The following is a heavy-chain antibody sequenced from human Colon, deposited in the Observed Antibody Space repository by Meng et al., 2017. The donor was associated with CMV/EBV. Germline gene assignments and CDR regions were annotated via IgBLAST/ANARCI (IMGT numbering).Heavy chain of an antibody. Sequence: GESLKISCAASGFTFSNYAMSWVRQAPGKGLEWVSLIYSDGSSTYYVDAVKGRFTISRANSKNTLYLQMNSLRAEDTAVYYCAKRTYCGGEFCPEGAFDIWGQGTMVTVSS. D-gene: IGHD2-21*01. J-gene: IGHJ3*02. V-gene: IGHV3-23*03. CDR2: IYSDGSST. CDR1: GFTFSNYA. CDR3: AKRTYCGGEFCPEGAFDI.